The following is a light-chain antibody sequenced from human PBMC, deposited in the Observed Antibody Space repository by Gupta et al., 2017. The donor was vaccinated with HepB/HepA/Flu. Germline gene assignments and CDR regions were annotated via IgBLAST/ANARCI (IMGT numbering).Light chain of an antibody. CDR2: DVF. V-gene: IGKV3-11*01. J-gene: IGKJ2*01. CDR3: QQRFSWPDT. Sequence: EVVLTQSPVTLSLSPGESATLSCRASQTIGNFLAWYQQRPGQAPRLLIYDVFNMATGIPARFSGSGSGTDFTLTISSLEPEEFAVYYCQQRFSWPDTFGQGTKVEIK. CDR1: QTIGNF.